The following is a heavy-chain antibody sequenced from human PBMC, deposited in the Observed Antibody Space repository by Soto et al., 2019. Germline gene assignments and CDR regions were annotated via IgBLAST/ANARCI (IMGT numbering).Heavy chain of an antibody. Sequence: QVQLVESGGGVVQPGRSLRLSCAASGFTFSSYGMHWVRQAPGKGLEWVAVISYDGSNKYYADSVKGRFTISRDNSKNTLYLQMNSLRAEDTAVYYCAKDGDGSSWYWYFDLWGRGTLVTVSS. J-gene: IGHJ2*01. CDR3: AKDGDGSSWYWYFDL. D-gene: IGHD6-13*01. V-gene: IGHV3-30*18. CDR2: ISYDGSNK. CDR1: GFTFSSYG.